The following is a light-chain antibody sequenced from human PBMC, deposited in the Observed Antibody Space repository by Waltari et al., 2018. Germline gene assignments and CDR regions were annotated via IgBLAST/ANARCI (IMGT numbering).Light chain of an antibody. V-gene: IGLV1-51*02. CDR3: GTWDSSLSGAV. J-gene: IGLJ7*01. CDR2: EDT. Sequence: QSVLTQPPSVSAAPGQRVTISCSGGRSNIGNNYVSWYRQFPGTAPKLLIYEDTGLPSGIAGRFSGSKSGTSATLDITGLQAGDEADYYCGTWDSSLSGAVFGGGTHLTVL. CDR1: RSNIGNNY.